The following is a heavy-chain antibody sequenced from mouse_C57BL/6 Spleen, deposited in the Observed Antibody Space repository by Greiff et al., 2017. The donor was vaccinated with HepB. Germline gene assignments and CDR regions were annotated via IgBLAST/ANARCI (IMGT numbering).Heavy chain of an antibody. V-gene: IGHV1-69*01. J-gene: IGHJ3*01. CDR1: GYTFTSYW. CDR3: ARGVLRYPAWFAY. CDR2: IDPSDSYT. Sequence: VQLQQPGAELVMPGASVKLSCKASGYTFTSYWMHWVKQRPGQGLEWIGEIDPSDSYTNYNQKFKGKATLAVDKSSSTAYMQLSSLTSEDSAVYYCARGVLRYPAWFAYWGQGTLVTVSA. D-gene: IGHD1-1*01.